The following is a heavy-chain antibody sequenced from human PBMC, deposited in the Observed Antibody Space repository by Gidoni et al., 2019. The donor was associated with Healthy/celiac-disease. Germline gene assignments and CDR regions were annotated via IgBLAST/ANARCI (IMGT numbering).Heavy chain of an antibody. J-gene: IGHJ2*01. CDR1: GFTFSSYA. CDR2: ISYDGSNK. CDR3: ARELGISRYFDL. D-gene: IGHD1-26*01. Sequence: GVVQPGRSLRLSCAASGFTFSSYAMHWVRQAPGKGLEWVAVISYDGSNKYYADSVKGRFTISRDNSKNTLYLQMNSLRAEDTAVYYCARELGISRYFDLWGRGTLVTVSS. V-gene: IGHV3-30-3*01.